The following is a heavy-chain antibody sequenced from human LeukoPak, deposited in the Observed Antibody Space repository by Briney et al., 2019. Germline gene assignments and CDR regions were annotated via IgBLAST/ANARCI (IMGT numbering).Heavy chain of an antibody. J-gene: IGHJ3*02. Sequence: PSETLSLTCTVSGGSIRSSYYYWGWIRQPPGKGLEWIGSIYDSGSTYYNPSLKSRVTISVDTSKNQFSLKLSSVTAADTAVYYCARRHYDSSGRSDAFDIWGQGTMVTVSS. D-gene: IGHD3-22*01. CDR1: GGSIRSSYYY. V-gene: IGHV4-39*07. CDR2: IYDSGST. CDR3: ARRHYDSSGRSDAFDI.